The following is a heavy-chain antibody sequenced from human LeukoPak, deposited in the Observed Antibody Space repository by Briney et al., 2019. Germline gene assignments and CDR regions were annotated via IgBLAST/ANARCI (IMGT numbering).Heavy chain of an antibody. Sequence: GSPRLSCAASRFTFSDHYMDWVRQAPGKRLEWVARIKNRANSNIIDYAASVKGRFTISRDDSKNSLFLQMSSLEAEDTAVYYCVARISGTTEWGQGTLVTVSS. CDR3: VARISGTTE. V-gene: IGHV3-72*01. D-gene: IGHD1-7*01. J-gene: IGHJ4*02. CDR1: RFTFSDHY. CDR2: IKNRANSNII.